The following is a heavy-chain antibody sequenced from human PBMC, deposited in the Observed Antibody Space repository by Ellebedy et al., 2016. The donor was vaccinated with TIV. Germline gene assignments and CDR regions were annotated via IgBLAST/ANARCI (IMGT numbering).Heavy chain of an antibody. J-gene: IGHJ3*01. CDR3: ARDGVLTGAFVL. Sequence: GESLKISCATSGFSFSTSAMHWVRQAPGKGLQWVAVLSYDGSNEYYGDSVKGRFTISRDISKNTLYLHMNSLRPDDTAVYYCARDGVLTGAFVLWGQGTMLTVSS. CDR2: LSYDGSNE. D-gene: IGHD3-9*01. V-gene: IGHV3-30-3*01. CDR1: GFSFSTSA.